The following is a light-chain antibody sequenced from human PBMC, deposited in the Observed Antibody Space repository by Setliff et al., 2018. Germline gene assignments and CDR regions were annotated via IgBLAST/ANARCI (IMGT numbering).Light chain of an antibody. CDR1: SSDVGGYNY. J-gene: IGLJ2*01. CDR2: DVS. CDR3: SSYTSSSTLV. Sequence: QSALTQPASVSGSPGQSITISCTGTSSDVGGYNYVSWYQRHPGKAPKLMIYDVSNRPSGVSNRFSGSKSGNTASLTISGLQAEDEADDYCSSYTSSSTLVFGGGTKGTVL. V-gene: IGLV2-14*03.